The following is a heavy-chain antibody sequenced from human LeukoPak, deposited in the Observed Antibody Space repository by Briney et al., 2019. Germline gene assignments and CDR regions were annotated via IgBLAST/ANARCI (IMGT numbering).Heavy chain of an antibody. D-gene: IGHD7-27*01. CDR3: ARALGNSTGDY. CDR1: GFTFNIFW. Sequence: GGSLRLSCAASGFTFNIFWMSWVRQAPGKGLECLVNKKHDGSEKYYVDSVKGRFTISRDNAKNSLILQMNSLRGEDTAVYYCARALGNSTGDYWGQGTLVTVSS. CDR2: KKHDGSEK. V-gene: IGHV3-7*04. J-gene: IGHJ4*02.